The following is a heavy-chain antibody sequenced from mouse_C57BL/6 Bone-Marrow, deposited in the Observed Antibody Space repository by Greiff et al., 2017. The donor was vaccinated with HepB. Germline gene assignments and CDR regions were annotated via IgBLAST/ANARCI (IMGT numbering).Heavy chain of an antibody. CDR3: ARLIYYYGSSYGYFDV. V-gene: IGHV1-82*01. CDR2: IYPGDGDT. CDR1: GYAFSSSW. J-gene: IGHJ1*03. Sequence: VQLQESGPELVKPGASVKISCKASGYAFSSSWMNWVKQRPGKGLEWIGRIYPGDGDTNYNGKFKGKATLTADKSSSTAYMQLSSRTSEDSAVYFCARLIYYYGSSYGYFDVWGTGTTVTVSS. D-gene: IGHD1-1*01.